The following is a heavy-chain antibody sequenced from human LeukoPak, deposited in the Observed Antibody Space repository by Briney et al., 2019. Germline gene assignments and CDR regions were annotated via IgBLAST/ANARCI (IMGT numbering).Heavy chain of an antibody. D-gene: IGHD5-18*01. V-gene: IGHV4-34*01. CDR1: GGSFSGYS. Sequence: PSETLSLICAVYGGSFSGYSWSWIRQPPGKGLEWIGEINHSGSTNYNPSLKSRVTLSVDTSKNQFSLKLSSVTAADTAVYYCAREKEESFQQQCSLHGFAPWARETLVPVSS. CDR3: AREKEESFQQQCSLHGFAP. CDR2: INHSGST. J-gene: IGHJ5*02.